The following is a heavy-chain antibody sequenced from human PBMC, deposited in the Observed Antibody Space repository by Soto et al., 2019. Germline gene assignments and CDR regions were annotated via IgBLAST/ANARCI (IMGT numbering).Heavy chain of an antibody. J-gene: IGHJ5*02. Sequence: SGKVSCKASGGTFSSYTISWVRQAPGQGLEWMGRIIPIRGIANYAQKFQGRVTITADKSTSTAYMELSSLRSEDTAVYYCARGRGYYDILTGQNWFDPWGQGTLVTVSS. D-gene: IGHD3-9*01. CDR2: IIPIRGIA. V-gene: IGHV1-69*02. CDR1: GGTFSSYT. CDR3: ARGRGYYDILTGQNWFDP.